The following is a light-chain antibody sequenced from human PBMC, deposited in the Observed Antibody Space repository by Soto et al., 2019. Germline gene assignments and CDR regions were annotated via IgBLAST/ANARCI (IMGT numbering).Light chain of an antibody. V-gene: IGLV2-14*01. J-gene: IGLJ2*01. CDR1: SSDVGGYNY. CDR2: DVS. Sequence: QSALTQPASVSGSLGQSITISCTGTSSDVGGYNYVSWYQQHPGKAPKLMIYDVSNRPSGVSNRFSGSKSGNTASLTISGLQAEDEADYCCSSYTSSNTLEVLFGGGTKLTVL. CDR3: SSYTSSNTLEVL.